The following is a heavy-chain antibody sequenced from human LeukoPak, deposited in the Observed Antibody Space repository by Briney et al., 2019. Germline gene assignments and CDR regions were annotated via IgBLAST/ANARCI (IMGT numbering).Heavy chain of an antibody. J-gene: IGHJ4*02. CDR3: SRESGPFCPFGH. CDR1: GGSITTTNF. D-gene: IGHD2-15*01. CDR2: ISLAGRT. Sequence: SGTLSLTCGVSGGSITTTNFWSWVRQPTGGGLEWIGEISLAGRTRYNPSLESRVTISIDESKNHLYLNLASVTAADTAVYYCSRESGPFCPFGHWGQGTLVAVTS. V-gene: IGHV4-4*02.